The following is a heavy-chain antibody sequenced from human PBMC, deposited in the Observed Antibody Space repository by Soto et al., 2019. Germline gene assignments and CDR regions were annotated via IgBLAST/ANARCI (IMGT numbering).Heavy chain of an antibody. CDR3: TRLGRGHYFDS. CDR1: GFTFSRYG. Sequence: LRLSCAASGFTFSRYGMHWVRQAPEKGLEWVSRIDNEGSSTSYADSVRGRFTFSRDNAKNTLYLQMSSLRPEDTAVYYCTRLGRGHYFDSWGRGTLVTVSS. J-gene: IGHJ4*02. V-gene: IGHV3-74*01. D-gene: IGHD5-12*01. CDR2: IDNEGSST.